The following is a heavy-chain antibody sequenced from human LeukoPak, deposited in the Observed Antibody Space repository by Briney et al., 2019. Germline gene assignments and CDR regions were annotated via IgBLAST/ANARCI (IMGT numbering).Heavy chain of an antibody. J-gene: IGHJ4*02. Sequence: PSETLSLTCTVSGVSMRNHYWSWIRQPPGKGLEWIGYIYDSETTNYNPSLKSRVTMSLDTSKNQFSLKLSSVTAADTALYYCATRPGSSTWHGVFDFWSRGTLVTVSS. CDR1: GVSMRNHY. CDR3: ATRPGSSTWHGVFDF. D-gene: IGHD6-13*01. V-gene: IGHV4-59*11. CDR2: IYDSETT.